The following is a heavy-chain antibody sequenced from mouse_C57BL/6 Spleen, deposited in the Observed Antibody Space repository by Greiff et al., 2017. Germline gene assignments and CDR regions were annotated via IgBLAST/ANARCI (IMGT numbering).Heavy chain of an antibody. CDR1: GYTFTDYN. J-gene: IGHJ2*01. CDR2: INPNNGGT. Sequence: EVKLQESGPELVKPGASVKMSCKASGYTFTDYNMHWVKQSHGKSLEWIGYINPNNGGTSYNQKFKGKATLTVNKSSSTAYMELRSLTSEDSAVYYCAREGITTVVVDYWGQGTTLTVSS. V-gene: IGHV1-22*01. D-gene: IGHD1-1*01. CDR3: AREGITTVVVDY.